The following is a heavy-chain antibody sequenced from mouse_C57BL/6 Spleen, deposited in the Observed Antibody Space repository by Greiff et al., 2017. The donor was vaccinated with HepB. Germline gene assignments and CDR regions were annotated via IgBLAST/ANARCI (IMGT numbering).Heavy chain of an antibody. V-gene: IGHV5-4*01. CDR2: ISDGGSYT. CDR1: GFTFSSYA. D-gene: IGHD1-1*01. Sequence: VQLQESGGGLVKPGGSLKLSCAASGFTFSSYAMSWVRQTPEKRLEWVATISDGGSYTYYPDNVKGRFTISRDNAKNNLYLQMSHLKSEDTAMYYCARDDYGSSYPFAYWGQGTLVTVSA. J-gene: IGHJ3*01. CDR3: ARDDYGSSYPFAY.